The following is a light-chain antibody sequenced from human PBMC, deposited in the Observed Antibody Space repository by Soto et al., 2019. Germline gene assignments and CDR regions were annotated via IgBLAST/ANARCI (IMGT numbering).Light chain of an antibody. CDR1: SSDVGSYNL. CDR3: CAFSSSSYVI. CDR2: EGS. Sequence: QSVLTQPASVSASPGQSITIPCTGTSSDVGSYNLVSWYQQHPGKVPKLMIYEGSKRPSGVSYRFSASKSGNTASLTISGLQAEDEADYYCCAFSSSSYVIFGGGTQLTVL. J-gene: IGLJ2*01. V-gene: IGLV2-23*01.